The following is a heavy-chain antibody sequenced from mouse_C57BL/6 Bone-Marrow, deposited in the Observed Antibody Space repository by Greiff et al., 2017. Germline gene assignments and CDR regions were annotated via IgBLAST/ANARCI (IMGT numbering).Heavy chain of an antibody. V-gene: IGHV2-2*01. J-gene: IGHJ2*01. CDR3: ARCDYGGYFDY. CDR2: IWSGGST. D-gene: IGHD2-4*01. CDR1: GFSLTSYG. Sequence: VKVVESGPGLVQPSQSLSITCTVSGFSLTSYGVHWVRQSPGKGLEWLGVIWSGGSTDYNAAFISRLSISKDNSKSQVFFTMNSLQADDTAIYYCARCDYGGYFDYWGQGTTLTVSS.